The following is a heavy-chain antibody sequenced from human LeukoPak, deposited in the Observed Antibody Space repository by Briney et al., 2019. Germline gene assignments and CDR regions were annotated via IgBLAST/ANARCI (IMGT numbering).Heavy chain of an antibody. CDR1: GFTFSSYA. D-gene: IGHD3-9*01. J-gene: IGHJ6*02. CDR3: ARRYYDILTGYPQRYYYGMDV. V-gene: IGHV3-23*01. CDR2: ISGSGGST. Sequence: GGSLRLSCAASGFTFSSYAMSWVRQAPGKGLEWVSAISGSGGSTYYADSVKGRFTISRDNSKNTLYLQMNSLRAEDTAVYYCARRYYDILTGYPQRYYYGMDVWGQGTTVTVSS.